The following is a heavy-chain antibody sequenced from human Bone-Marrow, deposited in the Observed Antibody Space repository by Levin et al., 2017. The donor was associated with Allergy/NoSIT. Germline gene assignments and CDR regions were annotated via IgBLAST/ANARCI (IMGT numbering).Heavy chain of an antibody. D-gene: IGHD1-1*01. V-gene: IGHV1-69-2*01. CDR1: GYSFTGSY. CDR2: VDPEDGKT. CDR3: ATEWNANGFDI. Sequence: ASVKVSCKVSGYSFTGSYMHWVQQAPGKGLEWMGLVDPEDGKTEYADRFQGRVTITADTSRDTAYLELSSLRSDDTAVYYCATEWNANGFDIWGQGTMVVVSS. J-gene: IGHJ3*02.